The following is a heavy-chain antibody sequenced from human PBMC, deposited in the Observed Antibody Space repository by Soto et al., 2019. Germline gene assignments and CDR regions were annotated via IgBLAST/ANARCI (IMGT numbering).Heavy chain of an antibody. Sequence: SETLSLTCTVSGGSISSSSYYWGWIRQPPGKGLEWIGSIYYSGSTYYNPSLKSRVTISVDTSKNQFSLKLSSVTAADTAVYYCARRRGYCSSTSCYARFDYWGQGTLVNVSS. V-gene: IGHV4-39*01. J-gene: IGHJ4*02. D-gene: IGHD2-2*01. CDR2: IYYSGST. CDR1: GGSISSSSYY. CDR3: ARRRGYCSSTSCYARFDY.